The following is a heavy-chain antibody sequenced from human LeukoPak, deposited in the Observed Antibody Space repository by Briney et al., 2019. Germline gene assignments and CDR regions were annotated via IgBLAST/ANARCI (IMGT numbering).Heavy chain of an antibody. CDR2: IYYSGST. Sequence: SETLSLTCTVSGGSISSGGYYWSWIRQHPGKGLEWIGYIYYSGSTYYNPSLKSRVTISVDTSKNQFSLKLSSVTAADTAVYYCAREDSYYYYYYGMDVWGQGTTVTVSS. J-gene: IGHJ6*02. CDR1: GGSISSGGYY. V-gene: IGHV4-31*03. CDR3: AREDSYYYYYYGMDV.